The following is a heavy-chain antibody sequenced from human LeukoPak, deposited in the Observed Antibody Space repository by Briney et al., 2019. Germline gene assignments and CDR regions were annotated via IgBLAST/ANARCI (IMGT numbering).Heavy chain of an antibody. J-gene: IGHJ4*02. Sequence: ASVKVSCKASGYTFTGCFIHYVRQAPGQRLEWMGWIDPNSDNIRYSETFKDRVTMTRDTCTNTAYMELSWLRSDDTAVYYCARSAYNYGYVYFDHWGQGTLVIVSS. CDR2: IDPNSDNI. CDR1: GYTFTGCF. CDR3: ARSAYNYGYVYFDH. V-gene: IGHV1-2*02. D-gene: IGHD5-18*01.